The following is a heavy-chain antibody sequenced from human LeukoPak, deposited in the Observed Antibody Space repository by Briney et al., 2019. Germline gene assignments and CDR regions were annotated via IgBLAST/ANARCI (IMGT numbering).Heavy chain of an antibody. CDR3: ARGYYDFWSGGYYYYYMDF. J-gene: IGHJ6*03. CDR1: GYTFTGYY. CDR2: INPNSGGT. Sequence: ASVKVSCKASGYTFTGYYMHWVRQAPGQGLEWMGWINPNSGGTNYAQKFQGRVTMTRDTSISTAYMELSRLRSDDTAVYYCARGYYDFWSGGYYYYYMDFWGKGTTVTVSS. D-gene: IGHD3-3*01. V-gene: IGHV1-2*02.